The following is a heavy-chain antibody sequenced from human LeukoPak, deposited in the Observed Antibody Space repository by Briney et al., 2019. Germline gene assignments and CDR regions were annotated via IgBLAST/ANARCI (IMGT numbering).Heavy chain of an antibody. V-gene: IGHV3-30*02. D-gene: IGHD4/OR15-4a*01. CDR2: IRYDGSRK. CDR1: GFTFSNYG. Sequence: GGSLRLSCTPSGFTFSNYGMHWVRQAPDKGLEWVAFIRYDGSRKYYADSVKGRFTISRDNSKNTLYLQMNSLRAEDTAMYYCAKVSLNMVNDAFDIWGQGTMVSVSS. J-gene: IGHJ3*02. CDR3: AKVSLNMVNDAFDI.